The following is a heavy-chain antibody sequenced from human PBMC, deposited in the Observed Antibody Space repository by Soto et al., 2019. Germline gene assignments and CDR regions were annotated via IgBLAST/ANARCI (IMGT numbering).Heavy chain of an antibody. Sequence: QVQLQESGPGLVKSSQTRSLTCTVSGGSISSGGYYWSWIRQHPGKGLEWIGYIYYSGSTYYNPSLKSRVSISVDTSKNQSSLKMSSVTAADTAVYYCARDLQYSRLFYGMDVWGQGTTVTVSS. J-gene: IGHJ6*02. V-gene: IGHV4-31*03. CDR3: ARDLQYSRLFYGMDV. CDR2: IYYSGST. D-gene: IGHD6-13*01. CDR1: GGSISSGGYY.